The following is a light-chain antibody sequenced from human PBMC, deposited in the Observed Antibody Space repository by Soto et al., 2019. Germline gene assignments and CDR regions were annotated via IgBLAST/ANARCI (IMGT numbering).Light chain of an antibody. J-gene: IGKJ5*01. CDR3: KQYSSSPPIT. Sequence: IVLTQSPGTLSLSPGERATLSCRASESVIKYLAWYQQKPGQAPRLLIHGASSRATGIPDRFSGSGSGTDFTLTINRLEPEDFAVYYCKQYSSSPPITFGQGTRLEIK. CDR2: GAS. V-gene: IGKV3-20*01. CDR1: ESVIKY.